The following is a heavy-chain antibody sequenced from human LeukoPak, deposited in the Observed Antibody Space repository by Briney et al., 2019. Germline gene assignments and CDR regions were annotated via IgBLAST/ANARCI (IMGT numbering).Heavy chain of an antibody. J-gene: IGHJ4*02. CDR2: MSPNSGDT. CDR3: ARGPPNWGYDY. Sequence: NWVRQATXXXXEWMGWMSPNSGDTGYAQKFQDRVTMTRNTSISTAYMELSSLRSDDTAVYYCARGPPNWGYDYWGPGTLVTVSS. D-gene: IGHD7-27*01. V-gene: IGHV1-8*01.